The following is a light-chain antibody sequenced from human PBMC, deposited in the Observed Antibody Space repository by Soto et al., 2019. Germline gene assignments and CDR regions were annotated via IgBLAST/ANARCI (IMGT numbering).Light chain of an antibody. V-gene: IGLV1-44*01. J-gene: IGLJ2*01. CDR3: ATWDDSMPAV. CDR1: TSNIGSKT. Sequence: QPVLTQPPSASGTPGQRGTISCSGSTSNIGSKTVSWYQQLPGSAPRVLIYNNSERPSGVPDQFSGSKSGTSASLATSGLQSEVEAYYYCATWDDSMPAVFGGGTKVTVL. CDR2: NNS.